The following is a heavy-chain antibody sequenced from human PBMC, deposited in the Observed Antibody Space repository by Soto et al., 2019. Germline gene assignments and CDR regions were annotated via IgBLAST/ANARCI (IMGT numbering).Heavy chain of an antibody. J-gene: IGHJ6*02. D-gene: IGHD5-18*01. CDR3: ARFKIQLWLKENYGMDV. CDR1: GGSISSYY. Sequence: PSENLSLTCTVSGGSISSYYWSWIRQPPGKGLEWIGYIYYSGSTNYNPSLKSRVTISVDTSKNQFSLKLSSVTAADTAVYYCARFKIQLWLKENYGMDVWGQGTTVTVSS. V-gene: IGHV4-59*01. CDR2: IYYSGST.